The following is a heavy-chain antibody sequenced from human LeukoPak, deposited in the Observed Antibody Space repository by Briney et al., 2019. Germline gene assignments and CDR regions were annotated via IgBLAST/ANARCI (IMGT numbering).Heavy chain of an antibody. D-gene: IGHD4-23*01. CDR3: AKDGRWDS. J-gene: IGHJ4*02. CDR1: GFSFNTYA. CDR2: ISGSGSGSTT. Sequence: GGSLRLSCAASGFSFNTYAMNWVRQAAGKGLEWVSTISGSGSGSTTHYADSVKGRFTISRDNSKKKLYLQMNSLRAEDTAMYYCAKDGRWDSWGQGILVTVSS. V-gene: IGHV3-23*01.